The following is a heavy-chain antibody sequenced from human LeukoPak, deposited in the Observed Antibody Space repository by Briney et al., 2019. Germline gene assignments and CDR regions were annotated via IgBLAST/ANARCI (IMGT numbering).Heavy chain of an antibody. D-gene: IGHD6-19*01. Sequence: GGSLRLSCAASGFTFSSYGMHWVRQAPGKGLEWVGRIKSKTDGGTTDYAAPVKGRFTISRDDSKNTLYLQMNSLKTEDTAVYYCTTVLVRAVAGSGLDYWGQGTLVTVSS. J-gene: IGHJ4*02. CDR3: TTVLVRAVAGSGLDY. CDR1: GFTFSSYG. V-gene: IGHV3-15*01. CDR2: IKSKTDGGTT.